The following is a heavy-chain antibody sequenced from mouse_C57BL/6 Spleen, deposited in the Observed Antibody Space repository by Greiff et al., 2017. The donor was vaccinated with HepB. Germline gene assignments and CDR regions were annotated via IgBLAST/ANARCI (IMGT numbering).Heavy chain of an antibody. CDR3: ARSYYYGSSPFAY. D-gene: IGHD1-1*01. V-gene: IGHV1-69*01. CDR1: GYTFTSYW. CDR2: IDPSDSYT. J-gene: IGHJ3*01. Sequence: VQLQQPGAELVMPGASVKLSCKASGYTFTSYWMHWVKQRPGQGLEWIGEIDPSDSYTNYNQKFKGKSTLTVDKSSSTAYMQLSSLTSEDSAVYYCARSYYYGSSPFAYWGQGTLVTVSA.